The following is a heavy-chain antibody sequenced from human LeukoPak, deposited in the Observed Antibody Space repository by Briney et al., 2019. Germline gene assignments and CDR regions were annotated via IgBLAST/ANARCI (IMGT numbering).Heavy chain of an antibody. CDR3: ARVGVAGNRSIRGIVVAAVYYFHY. J-gene: IGHJ4*02. V-gene: IGHV1-2*02. D-gene: IGHD6-19*01. CDR2: INPNSGGT. CDR1: GYSFTSYY. Sequence: ASVKVSCKASGYSFTSYYMHWVRQAPGQGLEWMGWINPNSGGTNYAQKFQGRVTMTRDTSISTAYMELRSLRSDDTAVYYCARVGVAGNRSIRGIVVAAVYYFHYWGQGTLVTVSS.